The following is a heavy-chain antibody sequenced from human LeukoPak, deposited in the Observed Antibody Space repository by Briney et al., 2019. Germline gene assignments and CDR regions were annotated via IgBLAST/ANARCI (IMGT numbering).Heavy chain of an antibody. Sequence: GGSLRLSCAASGFTFRNYWMHWVRQAPGKGLVWVSRVKGDGSFTDYADSVKGRFTISRDNAKNTLYLQMYSLSAEDTAAYYCVRDGDDYNFDYWGQGSLVTVSS. J-gene: IGHJ4*02. V-gene: IGHV3-74*01. CDR1: GFTFRNYW. D-gene: IGHD5-24*01. CDR2: VKGDGSFT. CDR3: VRDGDDYNFDY.